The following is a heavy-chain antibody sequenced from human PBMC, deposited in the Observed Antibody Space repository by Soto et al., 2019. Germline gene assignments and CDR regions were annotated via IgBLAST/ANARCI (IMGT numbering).Heavy chain of an antibody. CDR3: ARVWPPITMVRGRPTNFDY. D-gene: IGHD3-10*01. CDR2: INHSGST. V-gene: IGHV4-34*01. Sequence: PSETLSLTCAVYGGSFSGYYWSWIRQPPGKGLEWIGEINHSGSTNYNPSLKSRVTISVDTSKNQFSLKLSSVTAADTAVYYCARVWPPITMVRGRPTNFDYWGQGTLVTVSS. CDR1: GGSFSGYY. J-gene: IGHJ4*02.